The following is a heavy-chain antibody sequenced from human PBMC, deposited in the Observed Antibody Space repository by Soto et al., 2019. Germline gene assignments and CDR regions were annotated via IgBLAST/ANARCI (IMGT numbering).Heavy chain of an antibody. J-gene: IGHJ4*02. CDR1: GFSFSSFA. CDR2: IGGSGVIT. Sequence: SLRLSCRASGFSFSSFAMTWVRQAPGKGLEWVSSIGGSGVITYYADSVKGRFTISRDNSRNTLFLHMNSLRADDTAVYHCAKDPNGDYVGAFDSWGQGTLVTVSS. CDR3: AKDPNGDYVGAFDS. D-gene: IGHD4-17*01. V-gene: IGHV3-23*01.